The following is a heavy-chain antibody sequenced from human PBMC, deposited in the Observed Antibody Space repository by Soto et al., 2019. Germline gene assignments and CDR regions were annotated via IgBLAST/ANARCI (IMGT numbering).Heavy chain of an antibody. CDR1: GGSLRYYS. V-gene: IGHV4-34*01. CDR3: VRGGGFIAGGMVWFDP. J-gene: IGHJ5*02. Sequence: PSETLSLTCAVYGGSLRYYSWSWIRQPPGKGLQWIGEINHRGTTNYNPSLRSRVTISVDTSKNEFSLKLRSVAAADTAVYYCVRGGGFIAGGMVWFDPWGQGTLVTVS. CDR2: INHRGTT. D-gene: IGHD6-13*01.